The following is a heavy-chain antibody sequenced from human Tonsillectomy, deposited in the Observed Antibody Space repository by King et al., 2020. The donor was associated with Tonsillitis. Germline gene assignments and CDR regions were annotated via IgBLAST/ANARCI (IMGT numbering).Heavy chain of an antibody. Sequence: VQLVESGAEVKKPGASVKVSCKASGYTFTDYYMHWVRQAPGQGLEWMGWINPNSGGTNYAQKFQGWVTMTKDTSISTVYMELSRLRSGDTAVYYCARVLLVGVTVVFYVWGHGTMVTVSS. CDR2: INPNSGGT. CDR1: GYTFTDYY. V-gene: IGHV1-2*04. J-gene: IGHJ3*01. CDR3: ARVLLVGVTVVFYV. D-gene: IGHD1-26*01.